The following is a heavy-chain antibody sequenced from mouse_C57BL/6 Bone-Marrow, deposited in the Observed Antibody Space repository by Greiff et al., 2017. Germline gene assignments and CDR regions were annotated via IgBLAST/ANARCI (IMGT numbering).Heavy chain of an antibody. CDR1: GFSLTSYG. J-gene: IGHJ4*01. CDR2: IWRGGST. CDR3: AAHYYGSTDYYAMDY. Sequence: VMLVESGPGLVQPSQSLSITCTVSGFSLTSYGVHWVRQSPGKGLEWLGVIWRGGSTDYNAAFMSRLSITKDNSKSQVFFKMNSLQADDTAIYYCAAHYYGSTDYYAMDYWGQGTSVTVSS. D-gene: IGHD1-1*01. V-gene: IGHV2-5*01.